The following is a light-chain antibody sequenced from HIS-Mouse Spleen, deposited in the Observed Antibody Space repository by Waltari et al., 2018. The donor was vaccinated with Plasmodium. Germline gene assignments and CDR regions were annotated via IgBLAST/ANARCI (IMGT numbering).Light chain of an antibody. CDR3: QQYNNWSFT. CDR1: QSVSSN. CDR2: GAS. V-gene: IGKV3-15*01. Sequence: EIVITQSPATLSVSPGERATPSCRASQSVSSNLAWYQQKPGQPPRLLIYGASTRATGIPARFSGSGSGTEFTLTISSLQSEDFAVYYCQQYNNWSFTFGPGTKVDIK. J-gene: IGKJ3*01.